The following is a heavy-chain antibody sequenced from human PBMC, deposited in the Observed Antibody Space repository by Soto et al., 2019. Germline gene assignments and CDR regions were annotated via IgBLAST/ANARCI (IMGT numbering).Heavy chain of an antibody. V-gene: IGHV3-30-3*01. J-gene: IGHJ5*02. CDR2: ISYDGSNK. Sequence: QVQLVESGGGVVQPGRSLRLSCAASGFTFSSYAMHWVRQAPGKGLEWVAVISYDGSNKYYADSVKGRFTISRDNSKNTLYLQMNSLRAEDTAVYYCARDRPPPWELLPGWFDPWGQGTLVTVSS. CDR1: GFTFSSYA. D-gene: IGHD1-26*01. CDR3: ARDRPPPWELLPGWFDP.